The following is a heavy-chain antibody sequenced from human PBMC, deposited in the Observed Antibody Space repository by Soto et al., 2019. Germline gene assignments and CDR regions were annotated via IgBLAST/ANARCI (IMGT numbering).Heavy chain of an antibody. Sequence: GGSLRLSCAASGFTFSSYAMSWVRQAPGKGLEWVSAISGSVGSTYYADSVKGRFTISRDNSKNTLYLQMNSLRAEDTAVYYCAKPLTMIVAQRTPDAFDIWGQGRMVTVSS. J-gene: IGHJ3*02. CDR3: AKPLTMIVAQRTPDAFDI. V-gene: IGHV3-23*01. D-gene: IGHD3-22*01. CDR1: GFTFSSYA. CDR2: ISGSVGST.